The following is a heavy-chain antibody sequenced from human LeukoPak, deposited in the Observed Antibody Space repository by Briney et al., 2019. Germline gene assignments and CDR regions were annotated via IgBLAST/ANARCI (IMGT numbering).Heavy chain of an antibody. V-gene: IGHV3-7*01. CDR1: GFIFSNYY. J-gene: IGHJ4*02. CDR2: IKQDGSEK. CDR3: AKGGKWDVTPFDY. D-gene: IGHD1-26*01. Sequence: GGSLRLSCAASGFIFSNYYMNWVRQAPGKGLEWVAHIKQDGSEKNYVDSVKGRFTISRDNAKNSLYLQMNSLRAEDTAVYYCAKGGKWDVTPFDYWGQGTLVTVSS.